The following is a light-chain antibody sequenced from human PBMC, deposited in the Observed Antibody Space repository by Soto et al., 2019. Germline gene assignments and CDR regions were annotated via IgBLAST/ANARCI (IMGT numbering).Light chain of an antibody. V-gene: IGKV1-5*01. J-gene: IGKJ2*01. CDR1: QSISIW. CDR3: QQYHSHYS. Sequence: DLQMTQSPSTLSASVGDRVTITCRATQSISIWLAWYQQKPGKAPKLLIYDASSLESGVPSRFSGSGSDTEFTLTISSLQPDDFATYHCQQYHSHYSFGQGTKLEIK. CDR2: DAS.